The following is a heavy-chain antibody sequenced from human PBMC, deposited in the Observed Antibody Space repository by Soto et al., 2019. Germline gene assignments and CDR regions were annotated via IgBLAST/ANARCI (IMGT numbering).Heavy chain of an antibody. Sequence: GASVKVSCKASGGTFSSYAISWVRQAPGQGLEWMGGIIPIFGTANYAQKFQGRVTITADESTSTAYMELSSLRSEDTAVYYCARTIQLWFPYYFDYWGQGTLVTVSS. D-gene: IGHD5-18*01. CDR3: ARTIQLWFPYYFDY. V-gene: IGHV1-69*13. CDR1: GGTFSSYA. CDR2: IIPIFGTA. J-gene: IGHJ4*02.